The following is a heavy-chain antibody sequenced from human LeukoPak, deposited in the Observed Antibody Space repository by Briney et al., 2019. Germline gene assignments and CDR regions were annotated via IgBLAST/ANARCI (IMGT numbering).Heavy chain of an antibody. D-gene: IGHD2-8*01. V-gene: IGHV4-34*01. CDR3: ARVPLMLGYCTNGVCPSGYFQH. CDR1: GGSFSGYY. CDR2: INHSGST. J-gene: IGHJ1*01. Sequence: SETLSLTCAVYGGSFSGYYWSWIRQPPGKGLEWLGEINHSGSTNYNPSLKSRVTISVDTSKNQFSLKLSSVTAADTAVYYCARVPLMLGYCTNGVCPSGYFQHWGQGTLVTVSS.